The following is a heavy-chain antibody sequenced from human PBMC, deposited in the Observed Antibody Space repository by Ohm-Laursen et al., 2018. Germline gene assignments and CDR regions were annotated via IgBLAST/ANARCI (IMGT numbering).Heavy chain of an antibody. D-gene: IGHD3-10*01. CDR2: ISSSGSTI. CDR1: GFTFSSYE. CDR3: ARDSQGFGELFH. V-gene: IGHV3-48*03. J-gene: IGHJ4*02. Sequence: SLRLSCAASGFTFSSYEMNWVRQAPGKGLEWVSYISSSGSTIYYADSVKGRFTISRDNAKNSLYLQMNSLRAEDTAVYYYARDSQGFGELFHWGQGTLVTVSS.